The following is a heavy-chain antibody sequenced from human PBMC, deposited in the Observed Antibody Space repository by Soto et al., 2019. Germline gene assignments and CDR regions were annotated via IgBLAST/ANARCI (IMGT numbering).Heavy chain of an antibody. D-gene: IGHD7-27*01. V-gene: IGHV3-23*01. Sequence: VQLLESGGDLVQPGGSLRLSCVASGFILNNYAMSWVRQAPGKGLEWVSTIGGTDGESDGVQWYDDCVKARVTISRERSANMLFLHMDNLRAEDSAIYYCGNRGRNWGAFDFWGQGTTVVVSS. CDR2: IGGTDGESDGVQ. J-gene: IGHJ3*01. CDR3: GNRGRNWGAFDF. CDR1: GFILNNYA.